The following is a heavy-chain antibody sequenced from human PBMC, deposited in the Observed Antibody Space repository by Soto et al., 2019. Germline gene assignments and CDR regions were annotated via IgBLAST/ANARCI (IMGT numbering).Heavy chain of an antibody. D-gene: IGHD2-8*02. Sequence: PGGSLRLSCAASGFTFSSYWMHWVRQAPGKGLVWVARINSDGSSTSYADSVKGRFTISRDNARNSLYLQMNSLKAEDTAVYYCARVTGSGTYPGVLDHWGQGTLVTVSS. J-gene: IGHJ4*02. CDR3: ARVTGSGTYPGVLDH. CDR1: GFTFSSYW. CDR2: INSDGSST. V-gene: IGHV3-74*01.